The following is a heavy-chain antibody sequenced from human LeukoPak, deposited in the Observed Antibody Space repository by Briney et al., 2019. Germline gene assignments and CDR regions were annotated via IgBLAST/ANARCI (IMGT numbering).Heavy chain of an antibody. Sequence: GGSLRLSCAASGFTFSSYAMSWVRQAPGKGLEWVSAISGSGGSTYYADSVKGRFTISRDNSKNTLYLQMNSLRAEDTAVCYCAKDRLRGSYYTFDYWGQGTLVTVSS. J-gene: IGHJ4*02. CDR3: AKDRLRGSYYTFDY. D-gene: IGHD1-26*01. CDR2: ISGSGGST. CDR1: GFTFSSYA. V-gene: IGHV3-23*01.